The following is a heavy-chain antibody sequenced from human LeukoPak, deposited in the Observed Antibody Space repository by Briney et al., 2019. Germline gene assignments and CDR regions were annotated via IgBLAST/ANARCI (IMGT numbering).Heavy chain of an antibody. CDR2: IKSKTDGGTT. CDR3: LGYCSGGSCSNFDY. CDR1: GFPFSNAW. J-gene: IGHJ4*02. Sequence: KPGGSLRLSCAASGFPFSNAWMSWVRQAPGKGLEWVGRIKSKTDGGTTDYAAPVKGRFTISRDDSKNTLYLQMNSLKTEDTAVYYCLGYCSGGSCSNFDYWGQGTLVTVSS. V-gene: IGHV3-15*01. D-gene: IGHD2-15*01.